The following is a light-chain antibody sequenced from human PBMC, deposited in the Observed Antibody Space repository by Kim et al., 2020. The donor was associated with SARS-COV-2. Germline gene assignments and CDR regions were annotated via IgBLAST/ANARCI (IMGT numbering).Light chain of an antibody. CDR2: YDS. J-gene: IGLJ2*01. Sequence: APGKTARITWGGNTIGSKSVHWYQQKPGQAPVVVINYDSDRPSGIPERFSGSNSGNTATLTISRVEAGDEADYYCQVWDTSSDLVVFGGGTQLTVL. CDR3: QVWDTSSDLVV. V-gene: IGLV3-21*04. CDR1: TIGSKS.